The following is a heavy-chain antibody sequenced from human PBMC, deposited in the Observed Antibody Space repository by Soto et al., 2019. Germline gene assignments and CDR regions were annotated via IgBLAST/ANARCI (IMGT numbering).Heavy chain of an antibody. V-gene: IGHV4-61*01. D-gene: IGHD1-26*01. CDR3: ARAIPFYCDYWYFDL. CDR2: IYYSGST. J-gene: IGHJ2*01. Sequence: QVQLQESGPGLVKPSETLSLTCTVSGGSVSSGSHYWSWIRQSPGKGLEWIGYIYYSGSTNYNPSLKSRVTRSVDTSKNQFALELSSGTAADTAVYYCARAIPFYCDYWYFDLWGRGTLVTVSS. CDR1: GGSVSSGSHY.